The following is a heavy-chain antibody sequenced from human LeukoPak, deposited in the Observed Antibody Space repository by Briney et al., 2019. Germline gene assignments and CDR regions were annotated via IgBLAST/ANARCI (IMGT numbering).Heavy chain of an antibody. V-gene: IGHV3-30*04. CDR2: AYGDGNNQ. CDR3: ATGRGYYYDH. D-gene: IGHD3-22*01. Sequence: GGSLRLSCTASGFTFGDYAMSWFRQAPGKGLEWVAVAYGDGNNQYYADSVKGRFTISKDISKNTLFVQMNSLRAEDTAVYYCATGRGYYYDHWGQGTLVTVSS. J-gene: IGHJ4*02. CDR1: GFTFGDYA.